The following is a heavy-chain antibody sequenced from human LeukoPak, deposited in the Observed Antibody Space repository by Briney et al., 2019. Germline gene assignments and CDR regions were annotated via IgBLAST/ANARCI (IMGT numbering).Heavy chain of an antibody. CDR2: ISYDGSNK. V-gene: IGHV3-30-3*01. D-gene: IGHD3-3*01. Sequence: GGSLRLSCAASGFTFSSYWMSWVHQAPGKGLEWVAVISYDGSNKYYADSVKGRFTISRDNSKNTLYLQMNSLRAEDTAVYYCARGAPYSNNYDFWSGHPFDYWGQGTLVTVSS. CDR1: GFTFSSYW. CDR3: ARGAPYSNNYDFWSGHPFDY. J-gene: IGHJ4*02.